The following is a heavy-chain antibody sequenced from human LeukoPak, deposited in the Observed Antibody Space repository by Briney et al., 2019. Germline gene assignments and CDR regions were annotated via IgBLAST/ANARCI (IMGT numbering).Heavy chain of an antibody. CDR1: DYSISSPYY. CDR2: ISSSGSTI. D-gene: IGHD5-18*01. J-gene: IGHJ4*02. Sequence: LSLTCTVYDYSISSPYYWGWIRQAPGKGLEWVSYISSSGSTIYYADSVKGRFTISRDNAKNSLYLQMNSLRAEDTAVYYCARGWIQLWYYFDYWGQGTLVTVSS. V-gene: IGHV3-11*04. CDR3: ARGWIQLWYYFDY.